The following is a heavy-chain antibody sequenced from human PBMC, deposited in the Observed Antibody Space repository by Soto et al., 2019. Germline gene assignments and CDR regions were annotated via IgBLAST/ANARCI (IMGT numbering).Heavy chain of an antibody. D-gene: IGHD3-3*01. V-gene: IGHV3-66*01. CDR3: ARDTYDDY. CDR1: GVTVSNNY. J-gene: IGHJ4*02. Sequence: EVQLVESGGGLVQPGGSLRLSRAASGVTVSNNYMSWVRQAPGKGLEWVSVIYSGGRTYYADSVKGRFIISRDSSKNTLYLQMNSLRAEDTAVYYCARDTYDDYRGQGTLVTVSS. CDR2: IYSGGRT.